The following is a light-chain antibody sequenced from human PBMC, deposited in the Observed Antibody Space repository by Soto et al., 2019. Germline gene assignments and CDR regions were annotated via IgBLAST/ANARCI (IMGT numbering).Light chain of an antibody. Sequence: QSVLTQPPSVSGAPGQRVTISCTGSSSNFGAGYDVHWYQHLPGTAPKLLIYGNSNRPSGVPDRFSGSKSGTSASLAITGLQAEDEADYYCQSYDSSLSGSWVFGGGTKLTVL. CDR2: GNS. J-gene: IGLJ3*02. CDR3: QSYDSSLSGSWV. V-gene: IGLV1-40*01. CDR1: SSNFGAGYD.